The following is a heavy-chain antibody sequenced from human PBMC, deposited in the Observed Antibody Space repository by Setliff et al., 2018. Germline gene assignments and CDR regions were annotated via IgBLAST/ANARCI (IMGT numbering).Heavy chain of an antibody. Sequence: TLSLTCTVSGGSMSSGPNYWSWIRQPAGRGLEWVGRVYSSVYSSGITSYNPSLKSRVTMSLDRSKNQFSLRLTSVTASDTAVYYCASPRRDDLDSPFDPFDIWGHGTRVTVSS. CDR3: ASPRRDDLDSPFDPFDI. CDR2: VYSSVYSSGIT. D-gene: IGHD3-3*01. V-gene: IGHV4-61*02. CDR1: GGSMSSGPNY. J-gene: IGHJ3*02.